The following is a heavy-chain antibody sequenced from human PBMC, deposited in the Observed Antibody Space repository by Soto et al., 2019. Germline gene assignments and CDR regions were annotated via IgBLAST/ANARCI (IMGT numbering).Heavy chain of an antibody. Sequence: SETLSLTCTVSGGSISSSSYYWGWIRQPPGKGLEWIGSIYYSGSTYYNPSLKSRVTISVDTSKNQFSLKLSSVTAADTAVYYCARHQTYYDFWSGTRLGYYFDYWGQGTRVTVSS. CDR2: IYYSGST. CDR3: ARHQTYYDFWSGTRLGYYFDY. J-gene: IGHJ4*02. CDR1: GGSISSSSYY. V-gene: IGHV4-39*01. D-gene: IGHD3-3*01.